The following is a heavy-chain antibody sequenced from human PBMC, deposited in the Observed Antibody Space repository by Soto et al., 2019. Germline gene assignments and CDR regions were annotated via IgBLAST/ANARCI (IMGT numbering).Heavy chain of an antibody. CDR1: GYTFTSYC. J-gene: IGHJ4*02. D-gene: IGHD2-2*01. CDR2: ISAYNGNT. V-gene: IGHV1-18*01. Sequence: ASGKVSCKASGYTFTSYCISWVRQAPGQGLEWMGWISAYNGNTNYAQKLQGRVTMTTDTSTSTAYMELRSLRSDDTAVYYCARDADPAPKYCSSTSCYFGENYFDYWGQGTLVTVSS. CDR3: ARDADPAPKYCSSTSCYFGENYFDY.